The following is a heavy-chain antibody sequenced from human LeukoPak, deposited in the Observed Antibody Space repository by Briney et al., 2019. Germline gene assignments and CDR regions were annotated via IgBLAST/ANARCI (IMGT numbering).Heavy chain of an antibody. D-gene: IGHD3-3*01. V-gene: IGHV3-30-3*01. CDR2: ISYGGTNK. CDR3: ARDRSGYANDAFDF. Sequence: PGGSLRLSCAASGFTFSNSAMHWVRQAPGKGLEWVAVISYGGTNKYYADSVKGRFTISRDNSKNTLFLQMNSLRVEDTAVYYCARDRSGYANDAFDFWGQGTMVTVSS. J-gene: IGHJ3*01. CDR1: GFTFSNSA.